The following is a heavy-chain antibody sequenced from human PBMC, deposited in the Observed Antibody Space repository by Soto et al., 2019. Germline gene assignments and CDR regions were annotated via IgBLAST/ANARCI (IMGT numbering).Heavy chain of an antibody. J-gene: IGHJ4*02. CDR2: ISWNSGGI. CDR3: AKSPHDILIGSAFDY. CDR1: GFTFDDYA. V-gene: IGHV3-9*01. Sequence: GGSLRLSCAASGFTFDDYAMHWVRQGPGKGLEWVSGISWNSGGIGYADSAKGRFTISRDNAKNSLYLQMDRLRPEDTAFYYCAKSPHDILIGSAFDYWGQRTLVTVSS. D-gene: IGHD3-9*01.